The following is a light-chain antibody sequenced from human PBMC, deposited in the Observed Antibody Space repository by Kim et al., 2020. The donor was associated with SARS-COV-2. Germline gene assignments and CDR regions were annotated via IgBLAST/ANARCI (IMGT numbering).Light chain of an antibody. CDR3: QQRGNWPPALT. V-gene: IGKV3-11*01. CDR1: HIVGII. J-gene: IGKJ4*01. CDR2: DAA. Sequence: PVESSPLSCRASHIVGIILAWYQQTPGQAPRLLIYDAAIRAAGIPDRFSGSGSGTDFTLTIGSLAPEDFAVYYCQQRGNWPPALTFGGGTKVDIK.